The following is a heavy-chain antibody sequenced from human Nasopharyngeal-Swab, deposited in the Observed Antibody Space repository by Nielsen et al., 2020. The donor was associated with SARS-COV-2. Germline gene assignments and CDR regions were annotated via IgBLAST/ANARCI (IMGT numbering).Heavy chain of an antibody. V-gene: IGHV4-31*02. D-gene: IGHD3-22*01. CDR3: ARATMIVVVIGAFDI. CDR2: IYYTGST. Sequence: PGKGLEWIGYIYYTGSTYCNPSLKSRVTISVDTSKNQFSLKLSSVTAADTAVYYCARATMIVVVIGAFDIWGQGTMVTVSS. J-gene: IGHJ3*02.